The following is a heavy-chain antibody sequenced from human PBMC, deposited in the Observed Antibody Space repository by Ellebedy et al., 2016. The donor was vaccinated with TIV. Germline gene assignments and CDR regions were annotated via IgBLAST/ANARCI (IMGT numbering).Heavy chain of an antibody. CDR1: GSSFSGYY. J-gene: IGHJ6*02. V-gene: IGHV4-34*01. CDR3: AREGLWSRYYGMDV. D-gene: IGHD5-18*01. CDR2: INHRGST. Sequence: SETLSLTXAVSGSSFSGYYWRLIRQPPGKGLEWIGEINHRGSTNYNPSLKSRVTISVDTSKNQSSLKLSSVTAADTAVYYCAREGLWSRYYGMDVWGQGTTVTVSS.